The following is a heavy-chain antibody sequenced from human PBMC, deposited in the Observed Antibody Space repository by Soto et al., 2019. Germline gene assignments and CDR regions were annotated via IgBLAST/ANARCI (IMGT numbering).Heavy chain of an antibody. D-gene: IGHD2-21*01. J-gene: IGHJ4*02. CDR3: ARVQVLPNPAADF. V-gene: IGHV1-18*04. Sequence: ASVKVSCKASGYTFTAYGIIWVRQAPGQHLEWLGWISARNGDTKYAQGFQGRVTLTTDTSTTTTYMELMNLRSDDTAGYFCARVQVLPNPAADFWGQGTLVTVSS. CDR2: ISARNGDT. CDR1: GYTFTAYG.